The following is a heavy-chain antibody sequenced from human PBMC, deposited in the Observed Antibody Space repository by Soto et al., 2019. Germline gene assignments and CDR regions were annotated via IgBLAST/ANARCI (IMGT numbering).Heavy chain of an antibody. CDR3: ARGSALLGPDY. D-gene: IGHD2-15*01. CDR1: GGSFSGYY. J-gene: IGHJ4*02. V-gene: IGHV4-34*01. CDR2: INHSGST. Sequence: SETLSLTCAVYGGSFSGYYWSWIRQPPGKGLEWIGEINHSGSTNYNPSLKSRVTISVDTSKNQFSRKLSSVTAADTAVYYCARGSALLGPDYWGQGTLVTVSS.